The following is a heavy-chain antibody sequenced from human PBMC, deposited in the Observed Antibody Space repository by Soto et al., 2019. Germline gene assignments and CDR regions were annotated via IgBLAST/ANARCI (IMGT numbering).Heavy chain of an antibody. CDR2: IYHSGST. J-gene: IGHJ5*02. V-gene: IGHV4-4*02. D-gene: IGHD3-22*01. Sequence: TLSLTCAVSSGSISSSNWWSWVRQPPGKGLEWIGEIYHSGSTNYNPSLKSRVTISVDKSKNQFSLKLSSVTAADTAVYYCARGDLRAYDANYTGFYPRGQEDVLTVSS. CDR1: SGSISSSNW. CDR3: ARGDLRAYDANYTGFYP.